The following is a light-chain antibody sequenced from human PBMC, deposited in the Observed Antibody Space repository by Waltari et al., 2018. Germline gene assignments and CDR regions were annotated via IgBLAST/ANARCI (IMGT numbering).Light chain of an antibody. V-gene: IGLV2-14*03. CDR1: SSDAGAYNY. CDR3: SSYTSRSTFVI. J-gene: IGLJ2*01. CDR2: DVT. Sequence: QSALPQPAPVSVSPGQSITLSCPGTSSDAGAYNYVSLYQQYPGKAPKLIIYDVTERPSGVSNRFSGSKSGNTASLTISGLQAEDEGDYHCSSYTSRSTFVIFGGGTKLNVL.